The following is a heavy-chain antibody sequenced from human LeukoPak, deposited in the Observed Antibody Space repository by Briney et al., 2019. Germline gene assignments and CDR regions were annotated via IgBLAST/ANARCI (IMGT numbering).Heavy chain of an antibody. Sequence: GGSLGLSCAASGFTFSSYSVNWVRQAPGKGLEWVSSISSSSSYIYYADSVKGRFTISRDNAKNSLYLQMNSLRAEDTAVYYCARDRDYYDSSGYYYEFDYWGQGTLVTVSS. CDR2: ISSSSSYI. CDR3: ARDRDYYDSSGYYYEFDY. D-gene: IGHD3-22*01. J-gene: IGHJ4*02. V-gene: IGHV3-21*01. CDR1: GFTFSSYS.